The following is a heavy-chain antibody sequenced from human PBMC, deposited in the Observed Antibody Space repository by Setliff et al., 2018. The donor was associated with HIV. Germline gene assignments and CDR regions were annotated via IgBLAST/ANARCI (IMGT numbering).Heavy chain of an antibody. D-gene: IGHD6-25*01. CDR3: ARDGPPALYFDS. V-gene: IGHV4-59*01. CDR2: IYHTGRT. CDR1: GGSISGFY. Sequence: SETLSLTCSVSGGSISGFYWSWIRQPTGKGLEWIGYIYHTGRTNYNPALKSRATISIDTSKNQFSLHLTSVTAADTALYYCARDGPPALYFDSWGQGSLVTVSS. J-gene: IGHJ4*02.